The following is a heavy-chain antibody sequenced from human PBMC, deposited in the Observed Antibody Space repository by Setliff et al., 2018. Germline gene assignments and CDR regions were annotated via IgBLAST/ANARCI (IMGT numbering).Heavy chain of an antibody. CDR1: GFSFSSYW. CDR2: INSDESRR. D-gene: IGHD1-1*01. J-gene: IGHJ6*03. CDR3: ARDREGDGNYYMDV. Sequence: QPGGSLRLSCVASGFSFSSYWMHWVRQVPGKWLGWVSRINSDESRRNYGGSVKGRFTISRDNAKNTLYLQMNSLRAEDTAVYYCARDREGDGNYYMDVWGKGTTVTVSS. V-gene: IGHV3-74*01.